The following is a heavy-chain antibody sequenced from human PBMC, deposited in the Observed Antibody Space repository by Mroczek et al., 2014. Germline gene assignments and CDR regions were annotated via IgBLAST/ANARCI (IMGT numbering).Heavy chain of an antibody. CDR3: AKGYSSGWYFQH. CDR2: ISYDGSNK. V-gene: IGHV3-30*18. CDR1: GFTFSSYG. J-gene: IGHJ1*01. D-gene: IGHD6-19*01. Sequence: ESGGGVVQPGRSLRLSCAASGFTFSSYGMHWVRQAPGKGLEWVAVISYDGSNKYYADSVKGRFTISRDNSKNTLYLQMNSLRAEDTAVYYCAKGYSSGWYFQHWGQGTLVTVSS.